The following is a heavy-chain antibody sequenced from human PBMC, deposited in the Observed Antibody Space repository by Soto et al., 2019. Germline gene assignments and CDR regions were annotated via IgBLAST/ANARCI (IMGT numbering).Heavy chain of an antibody. CDR2: ISYDGSNK. D-gene: IGHD3-3*01. Sequence: PGGSLRLSCAASGFTFSSYVMHWVRQSPGKGLEWVAVISYDGSNKYYADSVKGRFTISRDNSKNTLYLQMNSLRAEDTAVYYCAKDRARPYYDFWSGSIDFDYWGQGTLVTV. J-gene: IGHJ4*02. V-gene: IGHV3-30*18. CDR3: AKDRARPYYDFWSGSIDFDY. CDR1: GFTFSSYV.